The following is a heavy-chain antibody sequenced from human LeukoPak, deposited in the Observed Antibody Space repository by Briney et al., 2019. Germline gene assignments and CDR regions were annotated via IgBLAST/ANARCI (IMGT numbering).Heavy chain of an antibody. CDR1: GCTFSSYA. V-gene: IGHV1-69*05. D-gene: IGHD5-18*01. CDR2: IIPIFGTA. CDR3: ARGNSYGYEDYYYYMDV. Sequence: SVKVSCKASGCTFSSYAISWVRQAPGQGLEWMGGIIPIFGTANYAQKFQGRVTITTDESTSTAYMELSSLRSEDTAVYYCARGNSYGYEDYYYYMDVWGKGTTVTVSS. J-gene: IGHJ6*03.